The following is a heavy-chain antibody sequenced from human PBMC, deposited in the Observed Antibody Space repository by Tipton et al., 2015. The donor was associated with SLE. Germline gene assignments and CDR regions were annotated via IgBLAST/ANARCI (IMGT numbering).Heavy chain of an antibody. J-gene: IGHJ6*04. CDR1: GASIDSNRYH. D-gene: IGHD2/OR15-2a*01. CDR3: VRHVGPFYYYMDV. V-gene: IGHV4-39*01. CDR2: MYFDGST. Sequence: GLVKPSETLSLTCTVSGASIDSNRYHWGWIRQPPGKGLGWIGSMYFDGSTYYDPSLQSRVTISLDTSKNHFSLRLKSVTAADTAMYHCVRHVGPFYYYMDVWGKGTTVLVSS.